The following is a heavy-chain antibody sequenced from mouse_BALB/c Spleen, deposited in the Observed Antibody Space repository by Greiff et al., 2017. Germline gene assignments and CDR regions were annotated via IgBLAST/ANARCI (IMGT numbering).Heavy chain of an antibody. J-gene: IGHJ1*01. D-gene: IGHD1-1*01. CDR1: GFTFSSYA. V-gene: IGHV5-9-4*01. CDR3: ARGYYGSSYNWYFDV. CDR2: ISSGGSYT. Sequence: EVKLMESGGGLVKPGGSLKLSCAASGFTFSSYAMSWVRQSPEKRLEWVAEISSGGSYTYYPDTVTGRFTISRDNARNILYLQMSSLRSEDTAMYYCARGYYGSSYNWYFDVWGAGTTVTVSS.